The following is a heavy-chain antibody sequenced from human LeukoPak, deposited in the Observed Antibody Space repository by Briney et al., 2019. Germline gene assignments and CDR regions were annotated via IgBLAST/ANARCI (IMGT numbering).Heavy chain of an antibody. D-gene: IGHD3-22*01. CDR3: AKEYYDSSGYHRGYFDY. Sequence: GGSLRLSCAASGFTFSSYGMHWVRQAPGKGLEWVAFIRYDGSNKYYADSVKGRFTISRDNSRNTLYLQMNSPRAEDTAVYYCAKEYYDSSGYHRGYFDYWGQGTLVTVSS. CDR1: GFTFSSYG. V-gene: IGHV3-30*02. CDR2: IRYDGSNK. J-gene: IGHJ4*02.